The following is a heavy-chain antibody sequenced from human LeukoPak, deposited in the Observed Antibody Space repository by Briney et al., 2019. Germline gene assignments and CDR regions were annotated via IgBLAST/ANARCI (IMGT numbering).Heavy chain of an antibody. Sequence: PGGSLRLSCAASGFTFDDYGMSWVRQAPGKGLEWVSGINWNGGSTGYADSVKGRFTISRDNAKNSLYLQMNSLRAEDTAVYYCASDIVVVPAAIGSAFDIWGQGTMVTVSS. V-gene: IGHV3-20*04. J-gene: IGHJ3*02. CDR2: INWNGGST. CDR3: ASDIVVVPAAIGSAFDI. CDR1: GFTFDDYG. D-gene: IGHD2-2*02.